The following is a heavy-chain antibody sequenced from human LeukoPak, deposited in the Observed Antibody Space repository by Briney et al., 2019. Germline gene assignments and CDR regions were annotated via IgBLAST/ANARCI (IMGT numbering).Heavy chain of an antibody. Sequence: SETLSLTCTVPGGSISSYYWSWIRQPPGKGLEWIGYIYYSGSTNYNPSLKSRVTISVDTSKNQFSLKLSSVTAADTAVYYCARGGSSGWNDAFDIWGQGTMVIVSS. J-gene: IGHJ3*02. CDR1: GGSISSYY. D-gene: IGHD6-19*01. CDR3: ARGGSSGWNDAFDI. CDR2: IYYSGST. V-gene: IGHV4-59*01.